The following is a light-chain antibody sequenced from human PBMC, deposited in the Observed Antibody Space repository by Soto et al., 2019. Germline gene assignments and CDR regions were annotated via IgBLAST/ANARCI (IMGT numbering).Light chain of an antibody. CDR1: SSDVGSYNL. CDR2: EGS. Sequence: QSALTQPASVSGSPGQSITISCTGTSSDVGSYNLVSWYQQHPGKAPKLMIYEGSKRPSGVSNRFSGSKSGNTDSLTNSGVKDEEEAEYYCCSYAGSSVAFGGGTKLTVL. CDR3: CSYAGSSVA. V-gene: IGLV2-23*01. J-gene: IGLJ2*01.